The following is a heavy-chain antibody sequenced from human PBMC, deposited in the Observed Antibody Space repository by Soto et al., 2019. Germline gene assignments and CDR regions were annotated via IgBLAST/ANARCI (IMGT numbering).Heavy chain of an antibody. CDR3: ARVRVGALRTFDY. V-gene: IGHV1-69*05. Sequence: QVQLVQSGAEVKKPGSSVKVSCKASGGTFSSYAISWVRQAPGQGLEWMGGIIPIFGTANYAQKFQGRVRXTXDXXTSTAYMELSSLRSEDTAVYYCARVRVGALRTFDYWGQGTLVTVSS. D-gene: IGHD1-26*01. CDR1: GGTFSSYA. J-gene: IGHJ4*02. CDR2: IIPIFGTA.